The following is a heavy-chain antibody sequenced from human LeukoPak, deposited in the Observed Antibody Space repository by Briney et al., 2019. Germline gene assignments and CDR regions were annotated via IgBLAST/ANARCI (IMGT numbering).Heavy chain of an antibody. V-gene: IGHV3-48*04. CDR3: AELGITMIGGV. CDR1: GFTFSSYW. D-gene: IGHD3-10*02. J-gene: IGHJ6*04. Sequence: GGSLRLSCAASGFTFSSYWMSWVRQAPGKGLEWVSYISSSGSTIYYADSVEGRFTISRDNAKNSLYLQMNSLRAEDTAVYYCAELGITMIGGVWGKGTTVTISS. CDR2: ISSSGSTI.